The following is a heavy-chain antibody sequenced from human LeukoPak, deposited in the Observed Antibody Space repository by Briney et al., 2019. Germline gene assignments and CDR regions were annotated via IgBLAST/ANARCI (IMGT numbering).Heavy chain of an antibody. D-gene: IGHD4-23*01. CDR2: IYYNGNT. V-gene: IGHV4-39*07. CDR3: ARYRPTVGIDY. Sequence: SETLSLTCTVSGDSISSSDYYWAWIRQPPGKGLEWIGNIYYNGNTYYNSSLKSRVTISVDTSKNQFSLKLNSVTAADTAVYYCARYRPTVGIDYWGQGTLVTVSS. J-gene: IGHJ4*02. CDR1: GDSISSSDYY.